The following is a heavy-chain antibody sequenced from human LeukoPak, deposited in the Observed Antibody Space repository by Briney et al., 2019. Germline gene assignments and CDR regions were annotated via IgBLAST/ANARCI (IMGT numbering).Heavy chain of an antibody. CDR3: AKDDGSIGY. CDR1: GGSFSGYY. CDR2: INHSGST. Sequence: PSETLSLTCAVYGGSFSGYYWSWIRQPPGKGLEWIGEINHSGSTNYNPSLKSRVTISVDTSKNQFSLKLSSVTAADTAVYYCAKDDGSIGYWGQGTLVTVSS. J-gene: IGHJ4*02. V-gene: IGHV4-34*01. D-gene: IGHD1-26*01.